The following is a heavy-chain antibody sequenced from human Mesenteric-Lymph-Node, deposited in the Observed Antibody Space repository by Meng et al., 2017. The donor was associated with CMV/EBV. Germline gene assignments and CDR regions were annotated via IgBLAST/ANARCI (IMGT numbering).Heavy chain of an antibody. Sequence: ESLKISCAASGFTFSSYWMHWVRQAPGKGLVWVSRISSDGSSTIYADSVKGRFTTSRDNAKNTVVLQMNSLRAEDTAVYYCVRMYSSSSGMDFWGQGTLVTVSS. CDR1: GFTFSSYW. V-gene: IGHV3-74*01. D-gene: IGHD6-6*01. CDR3: VRMYSSSSGMDF. J-gene: IGHJ4*02. CDR2: ISSDGSST.